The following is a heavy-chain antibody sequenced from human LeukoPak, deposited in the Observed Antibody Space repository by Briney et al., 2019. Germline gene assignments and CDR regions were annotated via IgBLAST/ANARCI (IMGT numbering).Heavy chain of an antibody. Sequence: SETLSLTCTVSGGSISSYYWSWIRQPAGKGLEWIGRIYTSGSTNYNPSLKSRVTISVDTSKNQFSLKLSSVTAADTAVYYCARRTGLGYCSGGSCYSAGVSYFDYWGQGTLVTVSS. J-gene: IGHJ4*02. CDR1: GGSISSYY. D-gene: IGHD2-15*01. V-gene: IGHV4-4*07. CDR2: IYTSGST. CDR3: ARRTGLGYCSGGSCYSAGVSYFDY.